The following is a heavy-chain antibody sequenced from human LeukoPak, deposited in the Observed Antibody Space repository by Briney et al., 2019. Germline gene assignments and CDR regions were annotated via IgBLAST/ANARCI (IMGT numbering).Heavy chain of an antibody. V-gene: IGHV3-23*01. J-gene: IGHJ4*02. CDR1: GFTFSSYA. Sequence: GGSLRLSCAASGFTFSSYAMSWVRQAPGKGLEWVSAISGSGGSTYYADSVKGRFTISRDNSKNTLYLQMNSLRAEDTAVYYCAMGYSSSWHRFDYWGQGTLVTVSS. CDR2: ISGSGGST. D-gene: IGHD6-13*01. CDR3: AMGYSSSWHRFDY.